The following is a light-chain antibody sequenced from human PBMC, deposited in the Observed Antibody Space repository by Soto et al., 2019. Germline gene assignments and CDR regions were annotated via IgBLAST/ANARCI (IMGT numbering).Light chain of an antibody. J-gene: IGKJ3*01. CDR3: QKYSSAPFT. V-gene: IGKV1-27*01. CDR2: AAS. Sequence: DIQMTQSPSSLSASVGVRVTITCRASQGISNYVAWYQQKPGTAPKVLISAASTLQSGIPSRFSGSGFGTDFTLNISSLQPEDVATYYCQKYSSAPFTFGPGTKVEIK. CDR1: QGISNY.